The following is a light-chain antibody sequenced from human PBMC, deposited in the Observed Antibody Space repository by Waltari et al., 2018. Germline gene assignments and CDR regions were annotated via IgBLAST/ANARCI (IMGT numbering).Light chain of an antibody. CDR2: EAF. V-gene: IGLV2-23*01. Sequence: QSALTQPASVSGSPGQSATIPRTSAFGSYDYVSWSQHHPGRAPKLLLYEAFKRPSGVPSRFSGSTSGNTASLTISGLQAEDEADYYCCSFLASNTADVTFGGGTKLTVL. J-gene: IGLJ2*01. CDR1: AFGSYDY. CDR3: CSFLASNTADVT.